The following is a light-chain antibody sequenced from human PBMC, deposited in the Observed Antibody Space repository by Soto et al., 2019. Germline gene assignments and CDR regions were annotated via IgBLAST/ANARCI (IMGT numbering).Light chain of an antibody. CDR2: EDS. CDR3: SSYAGSNNFV. J-gene: IGLJ1*01. V-gene: IGLV2-8*01. Sequence: QSVLTQPASVSGSPGQSITISCTGTSSDVGDDNYVSWYQRHPGKAPKLMISEDSKRPSGVPDRFSGSKSGNTASLTVSGLQAEDEADYYCSSYAGSNNFVFGTGTKLTVL. CDR1: SSDVGDDNY.